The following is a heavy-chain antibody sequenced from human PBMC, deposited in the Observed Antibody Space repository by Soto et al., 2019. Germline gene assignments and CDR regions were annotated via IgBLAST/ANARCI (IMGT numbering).Heavy chain of an antibody. J-gene: IGHJ5*02. D-gene: IGHD3-10*01. Sequence: QLQLQESGPGLVKPSETLSLTCTVSGGSISSSSYYWGWIRQPPGKGLEWIGSIYYSGSTYYNPSLKSRVTISVDTSKNQFSLKLSSVTAADTAVYYCARNYGSGSYSRFDPWGQGTLVTVSS. CDR2: IYYSGST. CDR3: ARNYGSGSYSRFDP. V-gene: IGHV4-39*01. CDR1: GGSISSSSYY.